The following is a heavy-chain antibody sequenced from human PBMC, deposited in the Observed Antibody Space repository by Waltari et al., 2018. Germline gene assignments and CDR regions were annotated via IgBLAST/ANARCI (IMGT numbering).Heavy chain of an antibody. V-gene: IGHV3-9*01. Sequence: EVQLVESGGGLVQPGRSLRLSCAASGFTFDDYAMHWVRQAPGKGLEWVSGISWNSGSIGDADSVKGRFTISRDNAKNSLYLQMNSLRAEDTALYYCAKDFVGHTSFGAFDIWGQGTMVTVSS. CDR2: ISWNSGSI. CDR1: GFTFDDYA. D-gene: IGHD3-3*01. J-gene: IGHJ3*02. CDR3: AKDFVGHTSFGAFDI.